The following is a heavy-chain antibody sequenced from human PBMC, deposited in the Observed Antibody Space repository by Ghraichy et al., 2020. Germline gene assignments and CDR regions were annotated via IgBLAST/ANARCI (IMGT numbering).Heavy chain of an antibody. V-gene: IGHV3-48*02. J-gene: IGHJ5*02. Sequence: GGSLRLSCAASGFTFSSYDMNWVRQAPGKGLEWISYISSSSSTIYYADSVKGRFTVSRDNAKKSLFLQMYTLRDEDTAVYFCARDSRCSGGSCYSNWFDPWGQGTLVTVSS. CDR2: ISSSSSTI. D-gene: IGHD2-15*01. CDR1: GFTFSSYD. CDR3: ARDSRCSGGSCYSNWFDP.